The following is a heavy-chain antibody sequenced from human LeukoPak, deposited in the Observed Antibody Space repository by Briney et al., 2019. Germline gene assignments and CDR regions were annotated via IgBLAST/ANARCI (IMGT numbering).Heavy chain of an antibody. J-gene: IGHJ5*02. CDR3: ARDRGGSGVNWFDP. D-gene: IGHD3-10*01. CDR2: ISYDGSNK. CDR1: GFTFSSYA. Sequence: GGSLRLSCAASGFTFSSYAMHWVRQAPGKGLEWVAVISYDGSNKYYADSVKGRFTISRDNPKNTLYLQMNSLRAEDTAVYYCARDRGGSGVNWFDPWGQGTLVTVSS. V-gene: IGHV3-30*04.